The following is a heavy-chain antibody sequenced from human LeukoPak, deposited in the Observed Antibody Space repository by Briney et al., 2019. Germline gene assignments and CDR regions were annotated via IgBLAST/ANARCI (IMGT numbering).Heavy chain of an antibody. CDR2: IIPIFGTT. J-gene: IGHJ3*02. Sequence: SVKVSCKASGGTFSSYAISWVRQAPGQGLEWMGRIIPIFGTTNYAQKFQDRITMTTDESTGTAFMELNSLRSEDTAVYFCAEGGSTSGAFDIWGQGTMVAVSS. CDR3: AEGGSTSGAFDI. CDR1: GGTFSSYA. V-gene: IGHV1-69*05. D-gene: IGHD2-15*01.